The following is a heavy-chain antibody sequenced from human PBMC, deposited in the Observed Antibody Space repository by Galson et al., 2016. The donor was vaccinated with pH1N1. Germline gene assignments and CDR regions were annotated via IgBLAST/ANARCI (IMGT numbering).Heavy chain of an antibody. V-gene: IGHV1-18*01. Sequence: SVKVSCKASGYTFISYDISWVRQAPGQGLEWMGRISGYNGNTNYAQKLQGRVTMTTDTSTSTAYMELRSLRYDDTAVYYCARGDQYSSGWVTDNWGQGTLVTVSP. CDR3: ARGDQYSSGWVTDN. D-gene: IGHD6-19*01. J-gene: IGHJ4*02. CDR2: ISGYNGNT. CDR1: GYTFISYD.